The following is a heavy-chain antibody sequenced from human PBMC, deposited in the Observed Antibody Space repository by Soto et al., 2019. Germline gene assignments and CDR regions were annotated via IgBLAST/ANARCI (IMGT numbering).Heavy chain of an antibody. J-gene: IGHJ3*02. V-gene: IGHV1-46*01. Sequence: ASVKVSCKASGYTFTSYYIHWVRQAPGQGLEWMGVINPSGSSTNYAQKFQGRVTMTRDTSTSTVYMELSSLTSEDTAVYSCARAFGAADAFDIWGQGTMVTVS. D-gene: IGHD3-16*01. CDR3: ARAFGAADAFDI. CDR1: GYTFTSYY. CDR2: INPSGSST.